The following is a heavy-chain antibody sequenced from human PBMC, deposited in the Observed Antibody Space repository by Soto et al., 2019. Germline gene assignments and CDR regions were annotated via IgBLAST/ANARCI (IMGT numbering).Heavy chain of an antibody. Sequence: ASVKVSCKASVFTSSGISWVRQAPGQRLEWMGWINAGNGYTKYSQKFQVRAIITRDTSARTAYMELSSLRSEDTAVYYCARATDKLVTIYYGMDVWGQGTTVTVSS. D-gene: IGHD3-16*02. CDR3: ARATDKLVTIYYGMDV. J-gene: IGHJ6*02. V-gene: IGHV1-3*01. CDR2: INAGNGYT. CDR1: VFTSSG.